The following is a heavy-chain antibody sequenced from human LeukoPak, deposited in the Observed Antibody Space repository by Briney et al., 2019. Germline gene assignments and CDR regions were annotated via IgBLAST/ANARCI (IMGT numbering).Heavy chain of an antibody. CDR2: IKRKADNYAT. Sequence: PGGSLRLSCEASGFTFSGSTMHWVRQASAKGLEWVGRIKRKADNYATAYGTSVKGRFTLFRDDSKSTAYLQMNSLQTEGTAVYYCIRGAASGSYFGLAVWGQGATVTVS. J-gene: IGHJ6*02. CDR1: GFTFSGST. V-gene: IGHV3-73*01. CDR3: IRGAASGSYFGLAV. D-gene: IGHD1-26*01.